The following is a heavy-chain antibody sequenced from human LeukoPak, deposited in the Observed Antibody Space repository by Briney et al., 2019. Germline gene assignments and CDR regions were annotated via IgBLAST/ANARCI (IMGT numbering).Heavy chain of an antibody. Sequence: GGSLRLSCAASGFTVSSNYMSWVRQAPGKGLEWVSVIYSGGSTYYADSVKSRFTISRDNSKNSLYLQMNSLRAEDTAVYYCARDTYDILTGYYKWAFDIWGQGTMVTVSS. J-gene: IGHJ3*02. CDR1: GFTVSSNY. CDR3: ARDTYDILTGYYKWAFDI. D-gene: IGHD3-9*01. CDR2: IYSGGST. V-gene: IGHV3-66*01.